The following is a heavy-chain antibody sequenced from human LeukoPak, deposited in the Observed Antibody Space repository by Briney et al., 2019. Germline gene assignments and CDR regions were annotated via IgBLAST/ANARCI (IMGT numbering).Heavy chain of an antibody. CDR1: GGSISSYY. D-gene: IGHD3-10*01. CDR3: VRTTMVRGTYYMDV. CDR2: IYYSGST. V-gene: IGHV4-59*01. J-gene: IGHJ6*03. Sequence: SETLSLTCTVSGGSISSYYWSWIRQPPGKGLEWIGYIYYSGSTNYNPSLKSRVTISVDTSKNQFSLKLSSVTAADTAVYYCVRTTMVRGTYYMDVWGKGTTVTISS.